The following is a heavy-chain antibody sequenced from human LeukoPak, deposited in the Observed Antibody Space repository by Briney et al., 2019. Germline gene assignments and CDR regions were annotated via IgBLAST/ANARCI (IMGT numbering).Heavy chain of an antibody. CDR3: ARQYSGSDDAFDI. CDR1: GSSSTSYW. D-gene: IGHD5-12*01. V-gene: IGHV5-51*01. Sequence: GESLHTSCKGSGSSSTSYWGGWVRQLPGKGLEWMGKIYPGESDTRYSPSFQGQVTMSADKSISTAYLQWSSLKASDTAMYYCARQYSGSDDAFDIWGQGTMVSASS. J-gene: IGHJ3*02. CDR2: IYPGESDT.